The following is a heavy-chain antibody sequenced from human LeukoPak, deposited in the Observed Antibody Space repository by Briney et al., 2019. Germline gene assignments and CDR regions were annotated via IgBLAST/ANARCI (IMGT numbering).Heavy chain of an antibody. V-gene: IGHV3-21*01. D-gene: IGHD3-10*02. CDR3: AELGITMIGGV. CDR2: ISSSSSYI. J-gene: IGHJ6*04. CDR1: GFTFSSYS. Sequence: GGSLRLSCAASGFTFSSYSMNWVRQAPGTGLEWVSFISSSSSYIYYADSVKGRFTISRDNAKNSLYLQMNSLRAEDTAVYYCAELGITMIGGVWGKGTTVTISS.